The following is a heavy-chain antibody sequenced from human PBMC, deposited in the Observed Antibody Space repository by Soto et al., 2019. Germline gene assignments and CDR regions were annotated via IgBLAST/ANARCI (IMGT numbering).Heavy chain of an antibody. J-gene: IGHJ4*02. CDR2: IYHSGST. D-gene: IGHD5-18*01. CDR3: AREGYSYGRGIDY. V-gene: IGHV4-30-2*01. Sequence: QLQLQESGSGLVKPSQTLSLTCAVSGGSISSGGYSWSWIRQPPGKGLEWIGYIYHSGSTYYNPSLTSRVTIPVDRSKNQFSLKLSSVTAADTAVYYCAREGYSYGRGIDYWGQGTLVTVSS. CDR1: GGSISSGGYS.